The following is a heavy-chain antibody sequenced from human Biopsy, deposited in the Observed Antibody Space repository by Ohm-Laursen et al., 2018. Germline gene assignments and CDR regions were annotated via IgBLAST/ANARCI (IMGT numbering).Heavy chain of an antibody. V-gene: IGHV1-69*04. CDR1: GDTFTTSA. CDR2: IIPILGTV. J-gene: IGHJ4*02. D-gene: IGHD3-10*01. CDR3: ATDGAGSYNEN. Sequence: GASVKVSCKASGDTFTTSAISWVRQVPGQGLDWMGRIIPILGTVDYGQNFQGRVTIRADTSTTFLELTSLRYNDTAVYYCATDGAGSYNENWGQGTLVSVSS.